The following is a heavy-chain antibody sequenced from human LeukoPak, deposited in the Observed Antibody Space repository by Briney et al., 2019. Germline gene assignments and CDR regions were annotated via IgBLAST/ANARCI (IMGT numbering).Heavy chain of an antibody. J-gene: IGHJ6*03. CDR1: GGTFSNSG. Sequence: ASAKVSCKASGGTFSNSGISWVRQAPGQGLEWMGGITPMFGTTKYAQKFQGRVTITTDESTSTAYMELSSLKSEDTAFYYCARTKGDVIELWKRIHYYYMDVWGKGTTVTVSS. D-gene: IGHD2-8*01. CDR2: ITPMFGTT. V-gene: IGHV1-69*05. CDR3: ARTKGDVIELWKRIHYYYMDV.